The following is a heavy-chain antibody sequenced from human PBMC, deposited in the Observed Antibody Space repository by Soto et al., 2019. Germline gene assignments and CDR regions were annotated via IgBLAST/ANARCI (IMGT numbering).Heavy chain of an antibody. J-gene: IGHJ4*02. Sequence: ASVTVSCTTSGYSFTDYNLHWVRQAPGQGLEWMGWVDPNGGGSNSAQKFQGSVTMTWDTSITTAYLDLTRLTTNDTATYFCATWVDYGDFEGFDFWGQGTLVTVS. D-gene: IGHD4-17*01. CDR3: ATWVDYGDFEGFDF. CDR1: GYSFTDYN. CDR2: VDPNGGGS. V-gene: IGHV1-2*04.